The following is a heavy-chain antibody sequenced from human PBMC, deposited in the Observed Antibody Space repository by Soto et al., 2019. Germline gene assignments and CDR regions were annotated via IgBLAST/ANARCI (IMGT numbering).Heavy chain of an antibody. Sequence: QVQLVQSGAEVKKPGSSVKGSCKASGYTFTSYYMHWVRQAPGQGLESMGISNPSGGSTSYAQKFQGSVTMTRDTSTSTVYMELSSLRSEDTAVYYCATTLPIAAAGYYYYYGMDVWGQGTTVTVSS. CDR1: GYTFTSYY. J-gene: IGHJ6*02. CDR3: ATTLPIAAAGYYYYYGMDV. V-gene: IGHV1-46*03. D-gene: IGHD6-13*01. CDR2: SNPSGGST.